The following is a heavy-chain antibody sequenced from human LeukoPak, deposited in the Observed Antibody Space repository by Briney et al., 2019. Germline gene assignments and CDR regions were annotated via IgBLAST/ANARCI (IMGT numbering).Heavy chain of an antibody. D-gene: IGHD6-19*01. V-gene: IGHV3-64*02. CDR1: GFTFSNYV. J-gene: IGHJ4*02. CDR3: ARESETSGWYDY. Sequence: AGGSLRLSCAASGFTFSNYVMHWVRQAPGKGLEYVSTISSNGGSTYYADSVRGRFTISRDNTRKSLSLQMSSLRSEDTALYYCARESETSGWYDYWGQGTLVTVSS. CDR2: ISSNGGST.